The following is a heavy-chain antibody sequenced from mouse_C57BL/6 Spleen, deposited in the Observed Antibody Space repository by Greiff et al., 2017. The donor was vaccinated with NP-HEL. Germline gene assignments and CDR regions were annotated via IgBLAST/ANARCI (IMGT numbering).Heavy chain of an antibody. CDR3: ARRSSWNYLDY. J-gene: IGHJ2*01. Sequence: EVKLVESGGDLVKPGGSLKLSCAASGFTFSSYGMSWVRQTPDKRLEWVATISSGGSYTYYPDSVKGRFTISRDNAKNTLYLQMSSLKSEDTAMYYCARRSSWNYLDYWGQGTTLTVSS. CDR1: GFTFSSYG. V-gene: IGHV5-6*02. D-gene: IGHD1-1*01. CDR2: ISSGGSYT.